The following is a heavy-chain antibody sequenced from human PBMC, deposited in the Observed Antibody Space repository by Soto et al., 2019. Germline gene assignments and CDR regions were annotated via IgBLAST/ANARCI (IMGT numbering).Heavy chain of an antibody. CDR3: ARGWDGYNRAFDY. CDR1: EGPFSSYA. V-gene: IGHV1-69*12. Sequence: QVQLVQSGAEVKKPGSSVKVSCKASEGPFSSYAISWVRQAPGQGLEWMGGIIPIFGTANYAQKFQGRVTITADESTSTAYMELSSLRSEATAVYYCARGWDGYNRAFDYWGQGTLVTVSS. J-gene: IGHJ4*02. CDR2: IIPIFGTA. D-gene: IGHD5-12*01.